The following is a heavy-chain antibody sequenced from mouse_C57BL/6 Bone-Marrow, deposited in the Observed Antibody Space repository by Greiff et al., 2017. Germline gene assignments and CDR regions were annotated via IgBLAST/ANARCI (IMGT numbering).Heavy chain of an antibody. D-gene: IGHD2-4*01. Sequence: VQLQQPGAELVKPGASVKMSCKASGYTFTSYWITWVKQRPGQGLEWIGDIYPGSGSTNYNEKFKSKATLTVDTSSSTAYMQLSSLTSEDSAVYYCGGCDDYDWYCAMGYWGQGTSVTGSS. CDR2: IYPGSGST. V-gene: IGHV1-55*01. CDR1: GYTFTSYW. J-gene: IGHJ4*01. CDR3: GGCDDYDWYCAMGY.